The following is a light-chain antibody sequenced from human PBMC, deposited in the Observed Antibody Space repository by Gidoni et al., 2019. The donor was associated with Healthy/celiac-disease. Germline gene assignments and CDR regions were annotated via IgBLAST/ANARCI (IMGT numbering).Light chain of an antibody. Sequence: DIVMTQSPLSLPVTPGEPASISCRSSQCLLHSNGYNYLDWYLQKPGQSPQLLIYLGSNRASGVPDRFSGSGSGTDFTLKISRVEAEDVGVYYCMQALQTPYTFGRGTKLEIK. CDR1: QCLLHSNGYNY. CDR3: MQALQTPYT. V-gene: IGKV2-28*01. J-gene: IGKJ2*01. CDR2: LGS.